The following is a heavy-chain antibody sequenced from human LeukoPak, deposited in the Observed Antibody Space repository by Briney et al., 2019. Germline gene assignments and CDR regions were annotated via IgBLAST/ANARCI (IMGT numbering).Heavy chain of an antibody. V-gene: IGHV3-23*01. J-gene: IGHJ6*03. CDR2: ISGSGGST. CDR1: GFTFSSYG. Sequence: PGGSLRLSCAASGFTFSSYGMSWVRQAPGKGLEWVSAISGSGGSTYYADSVKGRFTISRDNSKNTLYLQMNSLRAEDTAVYYCAKRGTKSGDLHLYYYYYMDVWGKGTTVTISS. D-gene: IGHD1-26*01. CDR3: AKRGTKSGDLHLYYYYYMDV.